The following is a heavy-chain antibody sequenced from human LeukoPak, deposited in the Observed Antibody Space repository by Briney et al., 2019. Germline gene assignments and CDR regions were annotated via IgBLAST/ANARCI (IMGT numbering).Heavy chain of an antibody. CDR1: GGSIGNTSYY. CDR2: IYYSGTT. D-gene: IGHD3-10*01. CDR3: AISGSGTSYNEQFDH. J-gene: IGHJ4*02. Sequence: SETLSLTCTVSGGSIGNTSYYWGWIRQPPGKGLEWIGNIYYSGTTYYNPSLKTRVTIYVDTSKKQFSLKLNSVTAADTAVYYCAISGSGTSYNEQFDHWGQGTLVTVSS. V-gene: IGHV4-39*01.